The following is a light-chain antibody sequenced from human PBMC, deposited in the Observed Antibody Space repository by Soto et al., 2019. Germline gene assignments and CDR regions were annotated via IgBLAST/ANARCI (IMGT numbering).Light chain of an antibody. CDR3: QQYGSSPPT. CDR1: QRVSSN. J-gene: IGKJ1*01. V-gene: IGKV3-15*01. CDR2: GAS. Sequence: EIVMTQSPATLSVSPGERATLTCRASQRVSSNLAWYQQKPGQAPRLLIYGASTRATGIPARFSGSGSGTEFTLTISRLEPEDFAGYYCQQYGSSPPTFGQGTKVDIK.